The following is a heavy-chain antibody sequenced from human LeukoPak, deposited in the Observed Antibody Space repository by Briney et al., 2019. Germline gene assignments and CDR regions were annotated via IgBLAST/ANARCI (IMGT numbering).Heavy chain of an antibody. CDR2: IYYSVST. J-gene: IGHJ4*02. V-gene: IGHV4-39*07. D-gene: IGHD2-2*03. Sequence: SETLSLTCTVSGGSISSSSYYWGWIRQPPGKGLEWIGSIYYSVSTYYNPSLKSRVTISVDTSKNQFSLKLSSVTAADTAVYYCARESGYCSSTSCWAGYFDYWGQGTLVTVSS. CDR3: ARESGYCSSTSCWAGYFDY. CDR1: GGSISSSSYY.